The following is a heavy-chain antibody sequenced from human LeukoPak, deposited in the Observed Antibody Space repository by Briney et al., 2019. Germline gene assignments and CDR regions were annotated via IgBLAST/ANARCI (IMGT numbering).Heavy chain of an antibody. V-gene: IGHV4-59*01. Sequence: SETLSLTCTVSGGSISTYYWSWIRQPPGKGLEWIGYIYYSGSTNYSPSLNSRVTISLDTSKNQFSLKLSSVTAADTAVYYCAREGYSGSELTFDYWGQGTLVTVSS. CDR1: GGSISTYY. J-gene: IGHJ4*02. CDR2: IYYSGST. CDR3: AREGYSGSELTFDY. D-gene: IGHD1-26*01.